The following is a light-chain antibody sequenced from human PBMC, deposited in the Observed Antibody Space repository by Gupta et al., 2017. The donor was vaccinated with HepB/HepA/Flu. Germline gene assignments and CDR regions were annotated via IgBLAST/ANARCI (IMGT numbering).Light chain of an antibody. CDR3: AAWDDSLNGPV. Sequence: QSVLTQPPSASGTPGQRVTISCSCSSSNIGTNVVNWYQQLPGAAPKLLIYSNNQRPSGVPDRFSGSKSGTSASLAISGLQSEDEGDYYCAAWDDSLNGPVFGGGSKLTVL. V-gene: IGLV1-44*01. CDR1: SSNIGTNV. J-gene: IGLJ3*02. CDR2: SNN.